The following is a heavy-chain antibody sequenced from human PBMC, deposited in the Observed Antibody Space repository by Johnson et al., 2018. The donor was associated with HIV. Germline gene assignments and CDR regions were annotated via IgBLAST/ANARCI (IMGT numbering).Heavy chain of an antibody. CDR2: IRYEGSNK. V-gene: IGHV3-33*01. J-gene: IGHJ3*02. CDR1: GFTFSSYG. Sequence: VQLVESGGGVVQPGRSLRLSCAASGFTFSSYGMHWVRQAPGKGLEWVAFIRYEGSNKYYADPVKGRFTISRDNAKKSLYLQMNSLRAEDTAVYYCARSEYSSSWSNAFDIWGQGTMVTVSS. CDR3: ARSEYSSSWSNAFDI. D-gene: IGHD6-13*01.